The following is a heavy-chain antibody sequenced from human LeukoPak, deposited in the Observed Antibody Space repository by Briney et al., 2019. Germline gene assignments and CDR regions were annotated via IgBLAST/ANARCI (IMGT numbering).Heavy chain of an antibody. CDR2: VSPSGDIT. CDR1: GFIFSSYA. Sequence: GGSLRLSCAASGFIFSSYAMSWVRQAPGKGLEWVSGVSPSGDITYYADSVKGRFTISRDNSKNRVYLQMDSLRFEDAAVYYCAQDLAHIRFANWGQGPLVTVSS. J-gene: IGHJ4*02. V-gene: IGHV3-23*01. CDR3: AQDLAHIRFAN.